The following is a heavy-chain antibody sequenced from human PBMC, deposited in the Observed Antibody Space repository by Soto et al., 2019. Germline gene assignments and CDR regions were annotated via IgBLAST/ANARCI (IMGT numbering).Heavy chain of an antibody. V-gene: IGHV3-74*01. CDR1: GFTFSSYW. Sequence: PGGSLRLSCAASGFTFSSYWMHWVRQAPGKGLVWVSRINSDRSSTSYADSVKGRFTISRDNAKNTLYLQMNSLRAEDTAVYYCARERRRSGLAAAGPHDYWGQGTLVTVSS. D-gene: IGHD6-13*01. CDR3: ARERRRSGLAAAGPHDY. J-gene: IGHJ4*02. CDR2: INSDRSST.